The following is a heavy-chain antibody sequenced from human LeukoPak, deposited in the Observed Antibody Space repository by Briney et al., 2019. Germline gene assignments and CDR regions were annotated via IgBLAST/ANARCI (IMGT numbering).Heavy chain of an antibody. D-gene: IGHD2-15*01. CDR2: IWYDGSNK. J-gene: IGHJ5*02. CDR3: ARDGEEGSGCSGGSCYPTWWFDP. V-gene: IGHV3-33*08. Sequence: GGSLRLSCAASGFTFSSNAMSWVRQAPGKGLEWVAVIWYDGSNKYYADSVRGRFTISRDNSKNTLYLQMNSLRAEDTAVYYCARDGEEGSGCSGGSCYPTWWFDPWGQGTLVTVSS. CDR1: GFTFSSNA.